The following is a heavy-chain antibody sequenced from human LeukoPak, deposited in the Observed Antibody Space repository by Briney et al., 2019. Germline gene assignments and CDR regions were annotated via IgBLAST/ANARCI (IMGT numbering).Heavy chain of an antibody. CDR1: GFRFSSYE. CDR2: ISSSGSTI. J-gene: IGHJ6*02. V-gene: IGHV3-48*03. CDR3: ATVGYYYGMDG. Sequence: GGSLRLSCAASGFRFSSYEMHWVRQAPGKGLEWVSYISSSGSTIYYADSAKGRFSISRDNAKNSLYLQMNSLRAEDTAVYYCATVGYYYGMDGWGQGTTVTVSS. D-gene: IGHD6-13*01.